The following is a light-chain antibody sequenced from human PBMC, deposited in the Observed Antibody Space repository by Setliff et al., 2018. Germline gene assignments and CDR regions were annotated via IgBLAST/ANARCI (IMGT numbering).Light chain of an antibody. V-gene: IGLV2-11*01. Sequence: SVLTQPRSVSGSPGQSVTISCTGTSSDVGGYNYVSWYQQHPGKAPKLMIYDVSKRPSGVPDRFSGSKSGDTASLTISGLQAEDEADYYCCSYAGSSYVFGTGTKVTV. CDR2: DVS. CDR1: SSDVGGYNY. J-gene: IGLJ1*01. CDR3: CSYAGSSYV.